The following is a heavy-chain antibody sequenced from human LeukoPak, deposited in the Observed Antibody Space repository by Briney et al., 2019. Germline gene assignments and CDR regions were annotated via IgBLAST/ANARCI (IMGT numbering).Heavy chain of an antibody. CDR1: GASINNNY. Sequence: SETLSLTCAVSGASINNNYWTWVRQPPGKGLEWIGYIYSNGNTNYNPSLKGRVTMSIETPKNQFSLQLPSVTAADTAVYYCASGTFDGPLYGTYWYFHVWGRGTLVTVSS. CDR2: IYSNGNT. V-gene: IGHV4-59*01. D-gene: IGHD1-14*01. CDR3: ASGTFDGPLYGTYWYFHV. J-gene: IGHJ2*01.